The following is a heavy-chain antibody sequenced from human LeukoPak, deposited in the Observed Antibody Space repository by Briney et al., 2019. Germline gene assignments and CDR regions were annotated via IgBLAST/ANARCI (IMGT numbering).Heavy chain of an antibody. V-gene: IGHV3-30*18. CDR2: ISYDGSNK. D-gene: IGHD5-18*01. J-gene: IGHJ4*02. CDR3: AKDVSRVYSYGGYNDY. Sequence: GGSLRLSCAASGFTFSSYGMHWVRQAPGKGLEWVAVISYDGSNKYYADSVKGRFTISRDNSKNTLYLQMNSLRAEDTAVYYCAKDVSRVYSYGGYNDYWGQGTLVTVSS. CDR1: GFTFSSYG.